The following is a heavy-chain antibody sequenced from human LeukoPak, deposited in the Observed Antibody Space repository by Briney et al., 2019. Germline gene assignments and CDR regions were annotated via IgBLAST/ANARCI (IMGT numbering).Heavy chain of an antibody. J-gene: IGHJ6*02. CDR3: ARRALDYDDVAYFYARCSDV. V-gene: IGHV4-34*01. D-gene: IGHD4-17*01. CDR2: INHSGTT. CDR1: GMSLSDYY. Sequence: PSETLSLTCGVYGMSLSDYYWTWIRQSPGKGLEWIGEINHSGTTDYNPSLKSRVTISVDTSKDQFSLNLSSVTAADSGVYYCARRALDYDDVAYFYARCSDVWGQGSKVIVS.